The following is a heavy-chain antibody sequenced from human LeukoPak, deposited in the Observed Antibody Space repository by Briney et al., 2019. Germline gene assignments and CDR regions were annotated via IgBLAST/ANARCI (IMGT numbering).Heavy chain of an antibody. D-gene: IGHD3-22*01. CDR3: ARGDYCDSSGYSDY. CDR1: GYTFTSYG. Sequence: ASVKVSCTASGYTFTSYGISWVRQAPGQGLEWMGWISAYNGNTNYAQKLQGRVTMTTDTSTSTAYMELRSLRSDDTAVYYCARGDYCDSSGYSDYWGQGTLVTVSS. CDR2: ISAYNGNT. V-gene: IGHV1-18*01. J-gene: IGHJ4*02.